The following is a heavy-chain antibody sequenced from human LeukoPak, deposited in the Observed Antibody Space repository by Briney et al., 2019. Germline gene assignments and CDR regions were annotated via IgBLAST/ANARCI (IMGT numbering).Heavy chain of an antibody. J-gene: IGHJ6*03. Sequence: SETLSLTCTVSGYSISSGYYWGWIRQPPGKGLEWIGSIYHSGSTYYNPSLKSRVTISVDTSKNQFSLKLSSVTAADTAVYYCAGTMGRYYYYYMDVWGKGTTVTVSS. CDR1: GYSISSGYY. V-gene: IGHV4-38-2*02. D-gene: IGHD2-8*01. CDR3: AGTMGRYYYYYMDV. CDR2: IYHSGST.